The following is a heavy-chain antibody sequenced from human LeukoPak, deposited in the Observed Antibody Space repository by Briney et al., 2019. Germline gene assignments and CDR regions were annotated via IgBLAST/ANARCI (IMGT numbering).Heavy chain of an antibody. CDR1: GFTFSSYA. D-gene: IGHD7-27*01. J-gene: IGHJ4*02. CDR2: ISGSGGST. V-gene: IGHV3-23*01. CDR3: ARHINNWGSNYFDY. Sequence: GGSLRLSCAASGFTFSSYAMSWVRQAPGKGLEWVSAISGSGGSTYYADSVKGRFTISRDNAKNSLYLQMNSLRVEDTAVYYCARHINNWGSNYFDYWGQGTLVTVSS.